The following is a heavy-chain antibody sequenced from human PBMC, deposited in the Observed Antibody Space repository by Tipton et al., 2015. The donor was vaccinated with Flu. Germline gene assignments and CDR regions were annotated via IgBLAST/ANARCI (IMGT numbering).Heavy chain of an antibody. D-gene: IGHD3-22*01. CDR2: IYHSGST. J-gene: IGHJ4*02. CDR3: AGQRLILDDSSGYYDY. Sequence: TLSLTCAVPGYSISSGYYWGWIRQPPGKGLEWIGSIYHSGSTYYNPSLKSRVTISVDTSKNQFSLKLSSVTAADTAVYYCAGQRLILDDSSGYYDYWGQGTLVTVSS. CDR1: GYSISSGYY. V-gene: IGHV4-38-2*01.